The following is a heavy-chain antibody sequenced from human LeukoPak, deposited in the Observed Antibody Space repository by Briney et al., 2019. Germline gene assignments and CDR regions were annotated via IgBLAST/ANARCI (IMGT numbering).Heavy chain of an antibody. CDR3: ARTGDGPFDY. D-gene: IGHD5-24*01. CDR1: GFMFRDYS. V-gene: IGHV3-11*04. Sequence: PGGSLRLSCVGSGFMFRDYSIGWFRQGPGKGLEWISHISGSGYSKYDADSVKGRFTISRDNAKNSLYLQMNSLRAEDTAVYYCARTGDGPFDYWGQGTLVTVSS. CDR2: ISGSGYSK. J-gene: IGHJ4*02.